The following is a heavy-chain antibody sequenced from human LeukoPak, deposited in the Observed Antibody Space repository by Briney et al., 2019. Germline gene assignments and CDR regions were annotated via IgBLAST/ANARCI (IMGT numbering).Heavy chain of an antibody. CDR3: ARGHNSTLPD. V-gene: IGHV3-7*04. D-gene: IGHD1-20*01. Sequence: GGSLRLSCAASGFTFSLYWMAWVRQAPGKGLEWVANIKEDGSEKYYVDSVKGRFTISRDNAKSSMYLEMNSLRAEDTAVYYCARGHNSTLPDWGQGSLVTVSS. CDR1: GFTFSLYW. J-gene: IGHJ4*02. CDR2: IKEDGSEK.